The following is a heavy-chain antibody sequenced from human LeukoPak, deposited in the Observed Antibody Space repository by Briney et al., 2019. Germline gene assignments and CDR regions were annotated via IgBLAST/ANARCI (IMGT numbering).Heavy chain of an antibody. CDR2: MYYSGST. J-gene: IGHJ5*02. Sequence: VKPSQTLSLTCTVSGGSISSGDYYWSWFRQPPGKGLEWIAYMYYSGSTYYNPSLKSRVTMSADTSKNQLSLKLSSVTAADTAVYYCARPYYYDSRIDPWGQGILVTVSS. V-gene: IGHV4-30-4*01. D-gene: IGHD3-22*01. CDR3: ARPYYYDSRIDP. CDR1: GGSISSGDYY.